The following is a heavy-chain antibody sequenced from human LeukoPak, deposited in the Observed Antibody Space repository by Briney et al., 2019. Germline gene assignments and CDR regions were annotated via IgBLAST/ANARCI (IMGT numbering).Heavy chain of an antibody. V-gene: IGHV1-69*13. CDR2: IIPIFGTA. D-gene: IGHD2/OR15-2a*01. CDR3: ARATLYGLGAFDI. Sequence: SVKVSCKASGGTFSSYAISWVRQAPGQGLEWMGGIIPIFGTANYAQKFQGRVTITADESTSTAYMELSSLRSEDTAVYYCARATLYGLGAFDIWGQGTMVTVSS. J-gene: IGHJ3*02. CDR1: GGTFSSYA.